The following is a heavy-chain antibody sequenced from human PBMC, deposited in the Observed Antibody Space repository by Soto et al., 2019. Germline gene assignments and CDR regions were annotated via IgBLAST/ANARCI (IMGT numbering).Heavy chain of an antibody. D-gene: IGHD3-22*01. J-gene: IGHJ4*02. V-gene: IGHV1-69*13. Sequence: SVKVSCKASGGTFSSYTFSWVRQAPGQGLEWMGGIIPIFATTNYAQKFQGRVTITADESTSTAYMALSSLRSEDTAVYYCARDGTLYDSSAYYYLYWGQGTLVTVSS. CDR3: ARDGTLYDSSAYYYLY. CDR2: IIPIFATT. CDR1: GGTFSSYT.